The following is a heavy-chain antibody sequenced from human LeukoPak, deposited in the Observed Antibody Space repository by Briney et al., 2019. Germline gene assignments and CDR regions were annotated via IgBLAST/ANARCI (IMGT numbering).Heavy chain of an antibody. J-gene: IGHJ4*02. V-gene: IGHV4-61*08. CDR3: AREYSAFDY. CDR1: RDPISSYSDY. D-gene: IGHD5-12*01. Sequence: SETLSLTCTVSRDPISSYSDYKWTWIRQPPGKGLEWIGYIYHSGSTNYNPSLKSRVTISVDTSRNQFSLKLTSVTAADTAVYYCAREYSAFDYWGQGTLVTVSS. CDR2: IYHSGST.